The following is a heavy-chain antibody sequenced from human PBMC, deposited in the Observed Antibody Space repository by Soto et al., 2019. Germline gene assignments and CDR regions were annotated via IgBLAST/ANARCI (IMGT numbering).Heavy chain of an antibody. CDR2: IYYSGST. V-gene: IGHV4-34*09. J-gene: IGHJ4*02. CDR3: ATAEKVLTSVDY. Sequence: SETLSLTCAVDAGSFSGYYWSWISQPPGNGLEWIGYIYYSGSTNYNPSLKSRVTISVDPSKNQFSLKLSSVTAADTAVYYCATAEKVLTSVDYWGQGTLVTVSS. CDR1: AGSFSGYY.